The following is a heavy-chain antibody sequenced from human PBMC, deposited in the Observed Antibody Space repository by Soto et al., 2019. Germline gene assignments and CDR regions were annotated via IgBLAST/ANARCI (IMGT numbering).Heavy chain of an antibody. CDR3: ARDYDSGYGYFDY. D-gene: IGHD5-12*01. J-gene: IGHJ4*02. CDR1: GFTVSSNY. Sequence: GGSLRLSCAASGFTVSSNYMSWVRQAPGKGLEWVSVIYSGGSTYYADSVKGRFTISRHNSKNTLYLQMNSLRAEDTAVYYCARDYDSGYGYFDYWGQGTLVTVSS. V-gene: IGHV3-53*04. CDR2: IYSGGST.